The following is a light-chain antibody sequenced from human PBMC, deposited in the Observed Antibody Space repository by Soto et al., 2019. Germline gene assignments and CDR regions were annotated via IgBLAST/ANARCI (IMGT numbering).Light chain of an antibody. V-gene: IGKV3-20*01. J-gene: IGKJ1*01. CDR2: GAS. Sequence: EIEMTQSPGTLSVSPGERATLSCRASQSVATNYLAWYQQTPGQAPRLLIYGASSRATDVPARFSGSGSGTDFTLTISRLEPEDCAVYYCQQYGTSTVTFGQGTKVEIK. CDR3: QQYGTSTVT. CDR1: QSVATNY.